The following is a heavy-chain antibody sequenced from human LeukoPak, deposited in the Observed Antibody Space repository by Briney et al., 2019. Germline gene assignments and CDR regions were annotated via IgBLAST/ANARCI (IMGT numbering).Heavy chain of an antibody. CDR2: IYTGGST. CDR1: GFTVSTRH. D-gene: IGHD2-15*01. CDR3: AGKYCSGGYCYWVDDY. Sequence: GGSLRLSCAASGFTVSTRHMSWVRQAPGKGLEWVSLIYTGGSTYYADSVKGRFTISRDDSKNTLYLQMNSLGAEDTAVYYCAGKYCSGGYCYWVDDYWGQGTLVTVSS. J-gene: IGHJ4*02. V-gene: IGHV3-53*01.